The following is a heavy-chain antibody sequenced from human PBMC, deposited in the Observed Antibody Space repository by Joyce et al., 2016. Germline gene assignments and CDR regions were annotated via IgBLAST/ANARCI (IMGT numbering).Heavy chain of an antibody. Sequence: QVQLQESGPGLVKPPGTLSLTCAVFGGSISSDNWWSWVRQPPGKGLEWIGEIHHNGNTNYNQSLKSRVTISGDRAKNQVSRKLNSVTAADTAVYYCARNGYYAVDYWGQGTLVTVSS. CDR1: GGSISSDNW. CDR2: IHHNGNT. D-gene: IGHD3-3*01. V-gene: IGHV4-4*03. CDR3: ARNGYYAVDY. J-gene: IGHJ4*02.